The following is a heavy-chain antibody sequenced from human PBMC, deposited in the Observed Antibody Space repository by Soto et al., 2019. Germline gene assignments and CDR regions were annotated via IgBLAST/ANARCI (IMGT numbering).Heavy chain of an antibody. CDR2: INHVGIT. CDR1: GGAFIGFY. CDR3: ARAHDFWGGRQQPIDS. J-gene: IGHJ4*02. V-gene: IGHV4-34*01. D-gene: IGHD3-3*01. Sequence: AETLSLTCAVSGGAFIGFYWTWCGHSPGKGLEWLGDINHVGITNYNPSLKSRVSIPVDTSKSQFSLKLSSVTAADTAVYYCARAHDFWGGRQQPIDSWGQGTLVTVSS.